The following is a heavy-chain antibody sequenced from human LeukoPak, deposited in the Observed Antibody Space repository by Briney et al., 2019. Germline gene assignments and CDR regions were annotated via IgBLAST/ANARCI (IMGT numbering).Heavy chain of an antibody. Sequence: ASVKVSCKASGYTFTSSHMHWVRQAPGQGLEWMGIINPSDDTTTYAQKFRGRVTMTRDTSTSTIYLDLSSLTSEDTAVYYCARFVGFYYYYYGMDVWGQGTTVTVSS. J-gene: IGHJ6*02. D-gene: IGHD3-10*01. CDR2: INPSDDTT. CDR1: GYTFTSSH. CDR3: ARFVGFYYYYYGMDV. V-gene: IGHV1-46*01.